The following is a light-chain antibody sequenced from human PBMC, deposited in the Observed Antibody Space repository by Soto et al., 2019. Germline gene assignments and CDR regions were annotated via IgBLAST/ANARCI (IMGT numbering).Light chain of an antibody. V-gene: IGKV1-13*02. J-gene: IGKJ4*01. CDR2: GAS. Sequence: TQSASALSASVGARVTIACRASQSIGISLDWYQLKPGKAPNLLTYGASYLKSGVPTRFSGSGSGTDFTLTISSLQPEDVATYYCQYLNSFSPGFGGGTKVDI. CDR3: QYLNSFSPG. CDR1: QSIGIS.